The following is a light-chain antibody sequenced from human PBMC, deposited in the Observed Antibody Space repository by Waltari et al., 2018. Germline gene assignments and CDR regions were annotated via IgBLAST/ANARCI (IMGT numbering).Light chain of an antibody. CDR3: QTWSPDTVL. CDR2: VHSDGTH. CDR1: SGPRGYA. Sequence: QLVLTQSPSASASLGVSVKLTCPLSSGPRGYALTWHQQQPGTGPRYLMKVHSDGTHNRGDGIPDRFLGSSSGAERYLIISRLQSEDEADYYCQTWSPDTVLFGGGTKLTVL. J-gene: IGLJ2*01. V-gene: IGLV4-69*01.